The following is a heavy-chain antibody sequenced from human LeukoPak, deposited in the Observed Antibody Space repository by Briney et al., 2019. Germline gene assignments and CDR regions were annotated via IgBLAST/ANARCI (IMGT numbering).Heavy chain of an antibody. D-gene: IGHD3-16*02. CDR2: IKSKTDGGTT. CDR3: TREYYDYVWGSYRHYYFDY. CDR1: GFTFSNAW. V-gene: IGHV3-15*01. J-gene: IGHJ4*02. Sequence: GGSLRLSCAASGFTFSNAWMSWVRQAPGKGLEWFGRIKSKTDGGTTDYAAPVKGSFTISRDDSKNTLYLQMNSLKTEDTAVYYCTREYYDYVWGSYRHYYFDYWGQGTLVTVSS.